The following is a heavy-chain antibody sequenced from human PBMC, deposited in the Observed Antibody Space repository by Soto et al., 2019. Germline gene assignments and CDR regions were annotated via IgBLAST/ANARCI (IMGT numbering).Heavy chain of an antibody. J-gene: IGHJ4*02. CDR3: AKVPLRLDYFDY. D-gene: IGHD5-12*01. Sequence: VQLLESGGGLVQPGGSLRLSCAASGFTFSNYAMNWDRQAPGKGLEWVSAISGSGSTYYADSVKGRFTISRDNSKNTLYLQMNSLRAEDTAVYYWAKVPLRLDYFDYWGPGTLVTVSS. CDR2: ISGSGST. CDR1: GFTFSNYA. V-gene: IGHV3-23*01.